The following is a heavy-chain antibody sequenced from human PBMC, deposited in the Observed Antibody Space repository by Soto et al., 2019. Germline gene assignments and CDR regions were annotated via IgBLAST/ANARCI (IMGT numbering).Heavy chain of an antibody. V-gene: IGHV1-2*02. CDR1: GYSFTDYY. J-gene: IGHJ3*02. CDR3: ARGPYGDNAFDI. D-gene: IGHD4-17*01. Sequence: ASVKVSCKASGYSFTDYYMHWIRQAPGQGLEWMGWIAPHRDGTEFAQRFQGRITLTGDTSTSTAYMELKGLTSADTAVYFCARGPYGDNAFDIWGQGTVVTVSS. CDR2: IAPHRDGT.